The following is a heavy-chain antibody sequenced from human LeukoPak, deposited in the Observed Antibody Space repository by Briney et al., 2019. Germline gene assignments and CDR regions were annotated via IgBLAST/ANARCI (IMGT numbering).Heavy chain of an antibody. CDR1: GYTFSGHY. J-gene: IGHJ4*02. V-gene: IGHV1-2*02. CDR3: AIVPTTYFFDY. D-gene: IGHD5-12*01. CDR2: INPNSGDT. Sequence: ASVEVSCKASGYTFSGHYMHWLRQAPGQGVEWMGWINPNSGDTNFAQNFEGRVTMTRDTSSSIAYMELSGLRSDDTAVYYCAIVPTTYFFDYWGQGTLVTVSS.